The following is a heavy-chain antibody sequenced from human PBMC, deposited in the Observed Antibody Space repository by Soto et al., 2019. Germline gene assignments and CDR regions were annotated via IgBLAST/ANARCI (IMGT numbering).Heavy chain of an antibody. V-gene: IGHV1-69*13. Sequence: SVKVSCKASGGTFSSYAISWVRQAPGQGLEWMGGIIPIFGTANYAQKFQGRVTITADESTSTAYMELSSLRSEDAAVYYCARDLQAGTAAFDIWGQGTMVTVSS. CDR2: IIPIFGTA. J-gene: IGHJ3*02. CDR3: ARDLQAGTAAFDI. CDR1: GGTFSSYA. D-gene: IGHD6-19*01.